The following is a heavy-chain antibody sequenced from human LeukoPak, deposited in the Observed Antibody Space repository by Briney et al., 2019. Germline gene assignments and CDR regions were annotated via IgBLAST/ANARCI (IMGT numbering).Heavy chain of an antibody. J-gene: IGHJ1*01. CDR1: GDSISSHY. D-gene: IGHD6-6*01. CDR2: IYYSGST. CDR3: ARGGAARLHFQN. Sequence: PSETLSLTCTVSGDSISSHYWSWIRQPPGKGLEWIGYIYYSGSTNYNPSLKSRVTISVDTSKNQFSLNLNSVTAADTAVYYCARGGAARLHFQNWGQGTLVTVSS. V-gene: IGHV4-59*11.